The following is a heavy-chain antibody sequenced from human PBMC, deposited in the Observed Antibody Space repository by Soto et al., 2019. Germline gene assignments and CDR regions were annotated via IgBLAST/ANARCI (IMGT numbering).Heavy chain of an antibody. J-gene: IGHJ5*02. CDR2: IFSRGST. CDR1: CGSISDYS. Sequence: SETLSLTCTFSCGSISDYSWLWIRQPAGKGLEWIGRIFSRGSTNYNPSLKGRITMSLETSKKQFYLKLNSATATDTAVYGCARDQGVVVTADNWFDPWGQGILVTVSS. V-gene: IGHV4-4*07. D-gene: IGHD2-21*02. CDR3: ARDQGVVVTADNWFDP.